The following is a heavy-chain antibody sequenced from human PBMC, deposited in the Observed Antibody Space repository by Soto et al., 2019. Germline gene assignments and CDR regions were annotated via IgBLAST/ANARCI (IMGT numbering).Heavy chain of an antibody. J-gene: IGHJ5*02. D-gene: IGHD6-6*01. Sequence: QLQLQESGPGLVKPSETLSLTCTVSGGSVSGGSYYWGWIRQPPGEGLEWLVSIYYSGSTDYNPSLKSRVTISVDTSKNQFSVSLSSVTAADTAVYYCARGWGSSGCYNWFDPWGHGTLVTVSS. CDR1: GGSVSGGSYY. CDR2: IYYSGST. V-gene: IGHV4-39*01. CDR3: ARGWGSSGCYNWFDP.